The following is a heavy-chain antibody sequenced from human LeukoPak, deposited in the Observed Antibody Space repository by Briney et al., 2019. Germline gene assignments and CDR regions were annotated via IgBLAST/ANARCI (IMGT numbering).Heavy chain of an antibody. CDR1: GFTFSSYG. D-gene: IGHD3-10*01. V-gene: IGHV3-30*18. CDR2: ISSDGSNA. J-gene: IGHJ4*02. Sequence: GGSLRLSCPASGFTFSSYGMHWVRQAPGKGLEWVAVISSDGSNAYYADSVKGRFTMSRDNSKNTLFVQMNSLRAEDTAVYYCAKDLSGRKGPFDYWGQGTLVTVSS. CDR3: AKDLSGRKGPFDY.